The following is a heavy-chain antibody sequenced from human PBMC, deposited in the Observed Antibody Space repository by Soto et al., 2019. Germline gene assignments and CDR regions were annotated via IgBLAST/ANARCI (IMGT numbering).Heavy chain of an antibody. D-gene: IGHD3-22*01. V-gene: IGHV3-30-3*01. CDR1: GFTFSSYA. Sequence: GGSLRLSCAASGFTFSSYAMHWVRQAPGKGLEWVAVISYDGSNKYYADSVKGRFTISRDNSKNTLYLQMNSLRAEDTAVYYCARDYYYDSSGSLYYWGKGTLVTVSS. CDR2: ISYDGSNK. CDR3: ARDYYYDSSGSLYY. J-gene: IGHJ4*02.